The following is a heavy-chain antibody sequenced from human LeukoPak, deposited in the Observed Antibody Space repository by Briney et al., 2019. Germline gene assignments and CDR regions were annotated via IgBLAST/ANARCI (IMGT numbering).Heavy chain of an antibody. CDR2: IRSKAYGGTT. Sequence: GGSLRLSCTASGFTFGDYAMSWFRQAPGKGLEWVGFIRSKAYGGTTEYAASVKGRFTISRDDSKSIAYLQMNSLKTEDTAVYYCARDSVAVAQDLDYWGQGTLVTVSS. V-gene: IGHV3-49*03. CDR1: GFTFGDYA. D-gene: IGHD6-19*01. CDR3: ARDSVAVAQDLDY. J-gene: IGHJ4*02.